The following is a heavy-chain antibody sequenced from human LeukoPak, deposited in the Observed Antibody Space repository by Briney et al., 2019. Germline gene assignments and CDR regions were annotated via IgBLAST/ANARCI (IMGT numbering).Heavy chain of an antibody. J-gene: IGHJ4*02. CDR2: ISWNSGSI. CDR1: GFTFDDYA. Sequence: GGSLRLSCAASGFTFDDYAMHWVRQAPGKGLEWVSGISWNSGSIGYADSVKGRFTISGDNAKNSLYLQMNSLRAEDTALYFCSHEYFDYWGQGTLVTVSS. CDR3: SHEYFDY. V-gene: IGHV3-9*01.